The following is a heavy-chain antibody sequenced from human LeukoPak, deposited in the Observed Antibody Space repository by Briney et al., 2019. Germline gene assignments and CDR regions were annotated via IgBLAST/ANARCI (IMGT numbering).Heavy chain of an antibody. CDR1: GGSISSSSYY. Sequence: SETLSLTCTVSGGSISSSSYYWGWIRQPPGKGLEWIGSIYYSGSTYYNPSLKSRVTISVDTSKNQFSLKLSSVTAADTAVYYCARAPLAVAGISRWGYFDYWGQGTLVTVSS. J-gene: IGHJ4*02. V-gene: IGHV4-39*01. D-gene: IGHD6-19*01. CDR3: ARAPLAVAGISRWGYFDY. CDR2: IYYSGST.